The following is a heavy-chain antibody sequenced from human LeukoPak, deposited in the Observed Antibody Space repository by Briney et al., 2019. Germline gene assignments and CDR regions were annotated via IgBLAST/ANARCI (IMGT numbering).Heavy chain of an antibody. J-gene: IGHJ6*02. Sequence: GGSLRLSCAASGFTFSSYAMSWVRQAPGKGLEWASAISGSGGSTYYADSVKGRFTISRDNSKNTLYLQMNSLRAEDTAVYYCAKEGDYGDYLRYYCGMDVWGQGTTVTVSS. CDR1: GFTFSSYA. D-gene: IGHD4-17*01. CDR2: ISGSGGST. CDR3: AKEGDYGDYLRYYCGMDV. V-gene: IGHV3-23*01.